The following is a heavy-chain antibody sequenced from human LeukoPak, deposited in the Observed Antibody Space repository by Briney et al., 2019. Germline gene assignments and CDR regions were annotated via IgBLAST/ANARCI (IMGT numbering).Heavy chain of an antibody. Sequence: GGSLRLSCTGSGLTFGDFSITWFRETPGKGLERVGFISSKPYGATSEYAASVRGRFIISRDDSKSIAHLQMNSLKVEDSAVYFCTRANTVFTDYWGQGTLVTVSS. J-gene: IGHJ4*02. CDR3: TRANTVFTDY. V-gene: IGHV3-49*03. CDR1: GLTFGDFS. D-gene: IGHD4-11*01. CDR2: ISSKPYGATS.